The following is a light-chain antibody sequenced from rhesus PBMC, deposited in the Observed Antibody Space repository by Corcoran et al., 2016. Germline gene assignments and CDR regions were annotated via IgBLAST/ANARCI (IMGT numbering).Light chain of an antibody. Sequence: QVILTQSPATLSLSPGERATLSCRASQSVSSYLAWYQQKPGQAPRLLIYGASSRATGFPDSFSGSGSGTDFTLTIRSLEPEDVGVYHCFQHSSGYSFGQRTKVEIK. CDR3: FQHSSGYS. V-gene: IGKV3-10*01. CDR1: QSVSSY. J-gene: IGKJ2*01. CDR2: GAS.